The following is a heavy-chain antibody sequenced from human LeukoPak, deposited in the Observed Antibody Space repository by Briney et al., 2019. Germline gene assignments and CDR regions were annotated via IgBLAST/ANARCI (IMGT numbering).Heavy chain of an antibody. CDR1: GFTFSDYY. CDR3: AGSNNWGWDYYYYMDV. J-gene: IGHJ6*03. V-gene: IGHV3-11*04. CDR2: IGSSSSAV. Sequence: GGSLRLSCAASGFTFSDYYMSWIRQAPGKGLEWVSYIGSSSSAVSYADSVKGRFTISRDNAKNSLYLQMNSLRPEDTAVYYCAGSNNWGWDYYYYMDVWGKGTTVTVSS. D-gene: IGHD7-27*01.